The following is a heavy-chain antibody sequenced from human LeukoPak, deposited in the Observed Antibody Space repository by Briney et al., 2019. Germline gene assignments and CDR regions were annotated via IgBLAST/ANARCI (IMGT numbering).Heavy chain of an antibody. CDR3: ARIAARPSKDWFDP. D-gene: IGHD6-6*01. V-gene: IGHV1-69*05. J-gene: IGHJ5*02. Sequence: SVKVSCKASGGTFSSYAISWVRQAPGQGLEWMGGIIPIFGTANYAQKFQGRVTITTDESTSTAYMELSSLRSEDTAVYYCARIAARPSKDWFDPWGQGTLVTVSS. CDR2: IIPIFGTA. CDR1: GGTFSSYA.